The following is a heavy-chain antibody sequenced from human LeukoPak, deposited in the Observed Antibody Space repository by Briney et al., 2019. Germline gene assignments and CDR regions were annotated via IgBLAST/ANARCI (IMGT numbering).Heavy chain of an antibody. Sequence: GGSLRLSCAASGFTFSSYAMSWVRQAPGKGLEWVSAISGSGGSTYYADSVKGRFTISRDNSKNTLYLQMNSLRAEDTAVYYCAKSAEGDGSGSYYNPLYYYGMDVWGQGTTVTVSS. CDR1: GFTFSSYA. CDR2: ISGSGGST. J-gene: IGHJ6*02. D-gene: IGHD3-10*01. CDR3: AKSAEGDGSGSYYNPLYYYGMDV. V-gene: IGHV3-23*01.